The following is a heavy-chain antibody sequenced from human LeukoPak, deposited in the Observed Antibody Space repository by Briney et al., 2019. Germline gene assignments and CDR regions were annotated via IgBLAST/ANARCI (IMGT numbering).Heavy chain of an antibody. V-gene: IGHV3-9*01. D-gene: IGHD6-19*01. CDR2: ISWNSGSI. CDR1: VFIFNNYS. Sequence: PGGSLRLSCAGSVFIFNNYSMHWVRQPPGKGLEWVSGISWNSGSIDYGDSVKGRFTISRDNAKNSLYLQMNSLRVEDTAFYYCAKDNRRHYTSGPNPDSLHWGQGALVTVSS. J-gene: IGHJ4*02. CDR3: AKDNRRHYTSGPNPDSLH.